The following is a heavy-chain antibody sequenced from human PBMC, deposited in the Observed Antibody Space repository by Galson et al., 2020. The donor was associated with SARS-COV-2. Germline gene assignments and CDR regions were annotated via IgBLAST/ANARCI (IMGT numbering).Heavy chain of an antibody. V-gene: IGHV3-33*01. D-gene: IGHD5-12*01. CDR2: IWYDGSNK. Sequence: GGSLRLSCAASGFTFSSYGMHWARQAPGKGLEWVAVIWYDGSNKYYADSVKGRFTISRDNSKNTLYLQMNSLRAEDTAVYYCARGSGYEVEGDAFDIWGQGTMVTVSS. J-gene: IGHJ3*02. CDR3: ARGSGYEVEGDAFDI. CDR1: GFTFSSYG.